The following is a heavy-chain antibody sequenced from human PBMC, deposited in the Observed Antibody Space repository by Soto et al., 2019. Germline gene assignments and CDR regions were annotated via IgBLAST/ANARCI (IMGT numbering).Heavy chain of an antibody. V-gene: IGHV3-11*01. J-gene: IGHJ3*02. Sequence: QVQLVESGGGLVKPGGSLRLSCVASGFTFSDYYMTWIRQAPGKGLDWVSYITTSGGTIYSADSVKGRFTISRDNAKNSRYLQMNSVRAEDTAVYYCGRHHRYGGNAFDIWGQGTRVTVSS. D-gene: IGHD3-16*01. CDR2: ITTSGGTI. CDR3: GRHHRYGGNAFDI. CDR1: GFTFSDYY.